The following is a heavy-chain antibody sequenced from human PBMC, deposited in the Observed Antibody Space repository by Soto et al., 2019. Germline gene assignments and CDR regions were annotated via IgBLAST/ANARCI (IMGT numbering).Heavy chain of an antibody. D-gene: IGHD3-3*01. V-gene: IGHV4-34*01. CDR1: GGTFSGYY. Sequence: TLALTCAVYGGTFSGYYWNWIRQPPGKGLEWIGEIDHSGYTNYNPSLKSRVTISVDTSKNQFSLRLTSVTAADTAVYYCARVRDWFDPWGQGTLVTVSS. CDR2: IDHSGYT. CDR3: ARVRDWFDP. J-gene: IGHJ5*02.